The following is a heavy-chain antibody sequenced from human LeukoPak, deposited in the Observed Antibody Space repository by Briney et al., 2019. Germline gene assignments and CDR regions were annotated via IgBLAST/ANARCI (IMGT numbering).Heavy chain of an antibody. CDR1: GFTFRNYA. J-gene: IGHJ4*02. Sequence: PGGSLRLSCTASGFTFRNYAMNWVRQAPGKGLEWVSSISAGGDNTYDADSVKGRFTISRDNSKNTLHLQMNSLRAEDTAVYYCAKGSGYDTDFDYWGQGTLATVSS. V-gene: IGHV3-23*01. CDR3: AKGSGYDTDFDY. CDR2: ISAGGDNT. D-gene: IGHD3-9*01.